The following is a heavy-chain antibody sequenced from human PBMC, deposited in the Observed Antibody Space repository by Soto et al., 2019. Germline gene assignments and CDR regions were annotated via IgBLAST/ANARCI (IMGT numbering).Heavy chain of an antibody. D-gene: IGHD2-2*01. CDR3: TTDPPAYCSSTSGKGGYYYYYMDV. V-gene: IGHV3-53*01. Sequence: GRSLRLACVASGFTVSSNSMSWVRQAPGKGMEWVSVFYSGGSTYYAASVKGRFTISRDDSKNTLYLQMNSLRTEDTAVYYCTTDPPAYCSSTSGKGGYYYYYMDVWGKGTTVIGXS. J-gene: IGHJ6*03. CDR2: FYSGGST. CDR1: GFTVSSNS.